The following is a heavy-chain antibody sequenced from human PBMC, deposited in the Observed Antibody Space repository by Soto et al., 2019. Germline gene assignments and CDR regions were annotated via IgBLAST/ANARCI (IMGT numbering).Heavy chain of an antibody. CDR2: IYYSGST. CDR3: ASIRGGAPPRDAFDI. J-gene: IGHJ3*02. CDR1: GGFISSYY. D-gene: IGHD2-21*01. V-gene: IGHV4-59*01. Sequence: SETLSLTCTVSGGFISSYYWSWIRQPPGKGLEWIGYIYYSGSTNYNPSLKSRVTISVDTSKNQFSLKLSSVTAADTAVYYCASIRGGAPPRDAFDIWGQGTMVTVSS.